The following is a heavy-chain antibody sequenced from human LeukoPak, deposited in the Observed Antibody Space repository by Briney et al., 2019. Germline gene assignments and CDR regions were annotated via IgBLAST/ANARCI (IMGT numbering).Heavy chain of an antibody. J-gene: IGHJ4*02. CDR2: ISAHNGNT. D-gene: IGHD3-22*01. Sequence: ASVKVSCKASGYTFTSYGISWVRQAPGQGLEWMGWISAHNGNTNYAQKLQGRVTMTTDTSTSTAYMELRSLRSDDTAVYYCAGSQTITMIVDLYYFDYWGQGTLVTVSS. CDR3: AGSQTITMIVDLYYFDY. CDR1: GYTFTSYG. V-gene: IGHV1-18*01.